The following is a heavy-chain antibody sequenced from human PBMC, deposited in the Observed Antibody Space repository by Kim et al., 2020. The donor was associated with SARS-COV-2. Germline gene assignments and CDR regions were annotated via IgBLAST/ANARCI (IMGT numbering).Heavy chain of an antibody. CDR2: ISGGGTNK. CDR3: AKVQPNPRTLRYFDWSINGDAFDI. D-gene: IGHD3-9*01. CDR1: GFTFNNYA. Sequence: GGSLRLSCASSGFTFNNYAMTWVRQAPGKGLECVSVISGGGTNKYYADSVKGRFTISRDNSKNTLFLQMTSLRAEDTAVYYCAKVQPNPRTLRYFDWSINGDAFDIWGQGTVVIVSS. V-gene: IGHV3-23*01. J-gene: IGHJ3*02.